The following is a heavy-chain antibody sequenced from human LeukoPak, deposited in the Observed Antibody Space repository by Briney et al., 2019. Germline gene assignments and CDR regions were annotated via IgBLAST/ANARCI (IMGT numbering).Heavy chain of an antibody. J-gene: IGHJ4*02. CDR3: ALAAAGNAYDY. D-gene: IGHD6-13*01. CDR2: INHSGST. V-gene: IGHV4-34*01. Sequence: SETLSLTCAVYGGSFSGYYWCWIRQPPGKGLEWIGEINHSGSTNYNPSLKSRVTISVDTSKNQFSLKLSSVTAADTAVYYCALAAAGNAYDYWGQGTLVTVSS. CDR1: GGSFSGYY.